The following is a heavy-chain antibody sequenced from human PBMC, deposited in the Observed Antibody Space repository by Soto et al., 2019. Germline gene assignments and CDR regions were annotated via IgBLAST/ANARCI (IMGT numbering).Heavy chain of an antibody. D-gene: IGHD3-22*01. Sequence: ASVKVSCKASGGTFSSYAISWVRQAPGQGLEWMGRIIPIFGTANYAQKIQGRVTITADKSTSTAYMEWRGLKFGDTAVYYCARFPYYYDSSGYYSEYYGMDVGGQGTTVTVSS. V-gene: IGHV1-69*06. CDR2: IIPIFGTA. CDR1: GGTFSSYA. J-gene: IGHJ6*02. CDR3: ARFPYYYDSSGYYSEYYGMDV.